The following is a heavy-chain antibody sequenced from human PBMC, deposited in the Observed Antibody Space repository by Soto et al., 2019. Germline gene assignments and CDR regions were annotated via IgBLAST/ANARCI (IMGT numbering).Heavy chain of an antibody. V-gene: IGHV3-11*06. J-gene: IGHJ6*02. D-gene: IGHD2-2*01. CDR1: GFTFSDYY. CDR3: ARDLRHCSSTSCQIYYYYYGMDV. Sequence: GGSLRLSCAASGFTFSDYYMSWIRQAPRKGLEWVSYISSSSSYTNYADSVKGRFTISRDNAKNSLYLQMNSLRAEDTAVYYCARDLRHCSSTSCQIYYYYYGMDVWGQGTTVTVSS. CDR2: ISSSSSYT.